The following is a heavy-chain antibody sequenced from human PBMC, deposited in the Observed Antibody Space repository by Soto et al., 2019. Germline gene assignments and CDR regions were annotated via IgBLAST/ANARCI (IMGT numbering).Heavy chain of an antibody. CDR2: IYYSGTT. CDR1: GGSISSSSYY. V-gene: IGHV4-61*05. J-gene: IGHJ5*02. CDR3: ARGKYSGSYYDWFDP. Sequence: PSETLSLTCTVSGGSISSSSYYWGWIRQPPGKVLEWIVYIYYSGTTNYNPSLKSRFTISVDTSKNQFSLKLSSVTAADTAVYYCARGKYSGSYYDWFDPWGQGTLVTVSS. D-gene: IGHD1-26*01.